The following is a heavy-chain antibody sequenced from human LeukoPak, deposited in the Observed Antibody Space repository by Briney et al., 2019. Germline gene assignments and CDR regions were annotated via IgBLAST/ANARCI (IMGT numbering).Heavy chain of an antibody. V-gene: IGHV4-4*02. Sequence: PSETLSLTCAVSGGSLTNTNWWSWVRQPPGKGLEWIGEIFHSGSTNYNPSLKSRVTISVDKSKKQFSLKLSSVTAADTAVYYCARGGYSGIDYYDSSGYYRYWGQGTLVTVSS. J-gene: IGHJ4*02. CDR3: ARGGYSGIDYYDSSGYYRY. CDR1: GGSLTNTNW. D-gene: IGHD3-22*01. CDR2: IFHSGST.